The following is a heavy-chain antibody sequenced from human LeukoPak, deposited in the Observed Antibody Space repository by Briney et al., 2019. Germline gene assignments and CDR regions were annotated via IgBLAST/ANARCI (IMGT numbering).Heavy chain of an antibody. CDR3: ARRGAPSKFYYFDS. Sequence: SETLSLTCTVSGGSLTTHYWAWIRQPPGKGLGWIGFVSKTGNTNYNPSLKSRVTISVDTSKNTFSLKLSSLTAADTAVYFCARRGAPSKFYYFDSWGQGTLVTVSS. V-gene: IGHV4-59*08. CDR2: VSKTGNT. D-gene: IGHD1-26*01. CDR1: GGSLTTHY. J-gene: IGHJ4*02.